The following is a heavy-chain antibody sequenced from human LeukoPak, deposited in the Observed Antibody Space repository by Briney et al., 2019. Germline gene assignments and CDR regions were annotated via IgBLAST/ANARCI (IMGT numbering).Heavy chain of an antibody. V-gene: IGHV4-30-2*01. Sequence: SETLSLTCTVSGGSISSGGYYWSWIRQPPGKGLEWIGYIYHSGSTYYNPSLKSRVTISVDRSKNQFSLKLSSVTAADTAVYYCARDSSSKRELDYWGQGTLVTVSS. CDR1: GGSISSGGYY. D-gene: IGHD6-6*01. J-gene: IGHJ4*02. CDR3: ARDSSSKRELDY. CDR2: IYHSGST.